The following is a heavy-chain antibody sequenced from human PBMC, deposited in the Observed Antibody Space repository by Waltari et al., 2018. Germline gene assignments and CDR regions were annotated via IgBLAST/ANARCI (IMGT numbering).Heavy chain of an antibody. V-gene: IGHV4-38-2*02. D-gene: IGHD4-17*01. CDR1: GYSISSGYY. CDR2: IYRSGST. Sequence: QVQLQESGPGLVKPSETLSLTCTVSGYSISSGYYWGWIRQPPGKGLEWIGSIYRSGSTYYNPSLKSRVTISVDTSKNQFSLKLSSVTAADTAVYYCARVSTVVTPYFDYWGQGTLVTVSS. J-gene: IGHJ4*02. CDR3: ARVSTVVTPYFDY.